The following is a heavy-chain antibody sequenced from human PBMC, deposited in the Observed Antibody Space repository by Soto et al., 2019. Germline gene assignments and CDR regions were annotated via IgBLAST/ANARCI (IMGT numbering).Heavy chain of an antibody. CDR3: ATKQYCSSTSCYYYYGMDV. V-gene: IGHV1-69*01. J-gene: IGHJ6*02. Sequence: QVQLVQSGAEVKKPGSSVKVSCKASGGTFSSYAISWVRQAPGQGLEWMGGIITIFGTANYAQTFQGIVTLTADAYTSPDYMELSRLRSEDTAVYYCATKQYCSSTSCYYYYGMDVWGQGTKVTVS. CDR2: IITIFGTA. D-gene: IGHD2-2*01. CDR1: GGTFSSYA.